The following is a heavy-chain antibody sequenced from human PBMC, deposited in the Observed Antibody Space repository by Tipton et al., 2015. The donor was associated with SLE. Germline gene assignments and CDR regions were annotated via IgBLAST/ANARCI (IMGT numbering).Heavy chain of an antibody. CDR2: IRSKANSYAT. V-gene: IGHV3-73*01. D-gene: IGHD6-19*01. Sequence: SLRLSCAASGFTFSNYGMHWVRQASGKGLEWVGRIRSKANSYATAYAASVKGRFTISRDDSKNTAYLQMNSLKTEDTAVYYCTRHGIAVANCYYYGMDVWGQGTTVTVSS. CDR1: GFTFSNYG. J-gene: IGHJ6*02. CDR3: TRHGIAVANCYYYGMDV.